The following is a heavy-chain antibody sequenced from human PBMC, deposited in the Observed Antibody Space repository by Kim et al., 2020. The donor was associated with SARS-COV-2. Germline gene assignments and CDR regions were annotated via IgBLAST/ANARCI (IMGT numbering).Heavy chain of an antibody. J-gene: IGHJ3*02. V-gene: IGHV1-18*01. CDR1: GYTFINYG. D-gene: IGHD3-22*01. CDR3: ARGGNYYYDTSASYRVFDI. Sequence: ASVKVSCKASGYTFINYGINCVRQAPGQGFEWMGWISAYNGNTHYAQKFQVRVTMTTDTSTTTAYMELRGLRSDDTAIYYCARGGNYYYDTSASYRVFDIWGQGTMVTVSS. CDR2: ISAYNGNT.